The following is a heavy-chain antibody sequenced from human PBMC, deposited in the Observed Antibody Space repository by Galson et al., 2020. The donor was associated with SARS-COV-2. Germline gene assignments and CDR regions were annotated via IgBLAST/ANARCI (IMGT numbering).Heavy chain of an antibody. CDR2: ISSSSSYI. V-gene: IGHV3-21*01. CDR3: ARDYDYYGSGSYYNVRVGEVGYYYYGMDV. Sequence: NSGGSLRLSCAASGFTFSSYSMNWVRQAPGKGLEWVSSISSSSSYIYYADSVKGRFTISRDNAKNSLYLQMNSLRAEDTAVYYCARDYDYYGSGSYYNVRVGEVGYYYYGMDVWGQGTTVTVSS. D-gene: IGHD3-10*01. CDR1: GFTFSSYS. J-gene: IGHJ6*02.